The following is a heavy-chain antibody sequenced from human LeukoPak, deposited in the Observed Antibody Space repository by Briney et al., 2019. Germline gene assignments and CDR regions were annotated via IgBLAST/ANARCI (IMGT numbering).Heavy chain of an antibody. CDR1: GGTFSSYA. D-gene: IGHD3-10*01. CDR2: IIPIFGTA. CDR3: ARAEYYYGPGSPFDY. V-gene: IGHV1-69*01. J-gene: IGHJ4*02. Sequence: ASVKVSCKASGGTFSSYAISWVRQAPGQGLEWMGGIIPIFGTANYAQKFQGRVTITADESTSTAYMELSSLRSEDTAVYYCARAEYYYGPGSPFDYWGQGTLVTVSS.